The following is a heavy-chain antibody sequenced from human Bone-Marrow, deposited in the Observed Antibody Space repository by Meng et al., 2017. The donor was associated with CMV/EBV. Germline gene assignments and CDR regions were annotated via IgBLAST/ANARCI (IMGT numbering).Heavy chain of an antibody. Sequence: SEPLSLTCTVSGYSISSGYYWGWIRQPPGKGLEWIGSIYHSGSTYYNPSLKSRVTISVDTSKNKFSLKLSSVTAADTAVYYCARGGITGYCSSTSGYDDYWGQGTLVTVSS. CDR2: IYHSGST. V-gene: IGHV4-38-2*02. D-gene: IGHD2-2*01. CDR1: GYSISSGYY. J-gene: IGHJ4*02. CDR3: ARGGITGYCSSTSGYDDY.